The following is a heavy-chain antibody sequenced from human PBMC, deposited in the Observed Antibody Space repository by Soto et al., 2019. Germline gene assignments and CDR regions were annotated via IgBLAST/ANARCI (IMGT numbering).Heavy chain of an antibody. CDR3: ASGLAAAGYYFDY. D-gene: IGHD6-13*01. CDR2: IWYDGSNK. CDR1: GFTFSSYG. Sequence: GGSLRLSCAASGFTFSSYGVHWVRQAPGKGLEWVAVIWYDGSNKYYADSVKGRFTISRDNSKNTLYLQMNSLRAEDTAVYYCASGLAAAGYYFDYWGQGTLVTVSS. V-gene: IGHV3-33*01. J-gene: IGHJ4*02.